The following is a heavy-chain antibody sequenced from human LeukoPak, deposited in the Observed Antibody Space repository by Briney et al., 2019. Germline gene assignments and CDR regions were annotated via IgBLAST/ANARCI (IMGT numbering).Heavy chain of an antibody. V-gene: IGHV1-3*01. CDR2: INAGNGNT. CDR3: ARDGPRLEAFDI. Sequence: ASVKVSCKASGYTFTSYAMHWVRQAPGQRLEWMGWINAGNGNTKYSQKFQGRVTITRDISASTAYMELSSLRSEDTAVYYCARDGPRLEAFDIWGQRTMVTVSS. J-gene: IGHJ3*02. CDR1: GYTFTSYA.